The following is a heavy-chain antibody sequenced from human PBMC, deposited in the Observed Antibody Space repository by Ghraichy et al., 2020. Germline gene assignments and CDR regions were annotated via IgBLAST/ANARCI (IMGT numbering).Heavy chain of an antibody. J-gene: IGHJ4*02. CDR2: INPDNGYT. CDR3: AREKTATYYTDY. CDR1: GYTLNDYH. V-gene: IGHV1-2*02. D-gene: IGHD1-26*01. Sequence: ASVKVSCKASGYTLNDYHIHWVRQAPGQGLEWMGCINPDNGYTAHAQNFQDRVTMTRDTSISTAFMELSSLTSDDTAVYYCAREKTATYYTDYWGQGTLVTVSS.